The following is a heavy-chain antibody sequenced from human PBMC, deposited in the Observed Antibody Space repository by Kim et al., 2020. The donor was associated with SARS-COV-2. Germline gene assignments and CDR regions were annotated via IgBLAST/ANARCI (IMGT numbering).Heavy chain of an antibody. Sequence: ASVKVSCKASGYTFTSYAMHWVRQAPGQRLEWMGWINAGNGNTKYSQKFQGRVTITRDTSASTAYMELSSLRSEDTAVYYCARDGECSSTSCYMGHDFDYWGQGTLVTVSS. D-gene: IGHD2-2*03. V-gene: IGHV1-3*01. CDR3: ARDGECSSTSCYMGHDFDY. CDR1: GYTFTSYA. CDR2: INAGNGNT. J-gene: IGHJ4*02.